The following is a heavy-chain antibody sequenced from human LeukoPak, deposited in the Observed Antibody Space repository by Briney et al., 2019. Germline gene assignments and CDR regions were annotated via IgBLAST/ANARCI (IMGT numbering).Heavy chain of an antibody. J-gene: IGHJ4*02. CDR1: GYSISSGYY. CDR2: IYHSGST. D-gene: IGHD1-14*01. Sequence: PSETLSLTCAVSGYSISSGYYWGWIRQPPGKGLEWIGSIYHSGSTYYNPSLKSQVTISVDTSKNQFSLKLSSVTAADTAVYYCARHRTKTTEVYWGQGTLVTVSS. CDR3: ARHRTKTTEVY. V-gene: IGHV4-38-2*01.